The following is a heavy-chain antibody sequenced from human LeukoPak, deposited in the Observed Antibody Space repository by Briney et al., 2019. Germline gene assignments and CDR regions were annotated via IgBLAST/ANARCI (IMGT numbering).Heavy chain of an antibody. Sequence: SETLSLTCTVSGDSIGSYYWSWIRQPPGKGLEWIGYIYHSGGTNYNPSLKSRVTISADTSKDQFSLKLASVTAADTAVYYCATGYSSTWYYFDYWGQGTLVTVSS. J-gene: IGHJ4*02. CDR1: GDSIGSYY. CDR2: IYHSGGT. CDR3: ATGYSSTWYYFDY. D-gene: IGHD6-13*01. V-gene: IGHV4-59*01.